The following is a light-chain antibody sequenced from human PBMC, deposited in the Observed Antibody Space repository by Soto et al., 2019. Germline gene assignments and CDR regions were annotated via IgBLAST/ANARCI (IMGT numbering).Light chain of an antibody. CDR1: QGISTY. V-gene: IGKV1-9*01. J-gene: IGKJ1*01. CDR2: GAS. Sequence: IQLTQSPSFLSASIGDRVTITCRASQGISTYLAWYQQKPGKAPKSLIYGASTLQSGVPLRFSGGGSGTEFTLTISSLQPEDFATYYCQELNSYPRTFGQGTKVEVK. CDR3: QELNSYPRT.